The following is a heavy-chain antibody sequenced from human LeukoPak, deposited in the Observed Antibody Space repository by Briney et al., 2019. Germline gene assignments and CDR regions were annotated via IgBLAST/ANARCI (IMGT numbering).Heavy chain of an antibody. CDR1: GYTFTGYY. J-gene: IGHJ5*02. V-gene: IGHV1-2*02. CDR3: ARERYSSSWYLFDP. Sequence: ASVKVSCKASGYTFTGYYMHWVRQAPGQGLEWMGWINPNSGGTNYAQKFQGRVTMTRDTSISTAYMELSRLRSDDTAVYYCARERYSSSWYLFDPWGQGTLVTVSS. D-gene: IGHD6-13*01. CDR2: INPNSGGT.